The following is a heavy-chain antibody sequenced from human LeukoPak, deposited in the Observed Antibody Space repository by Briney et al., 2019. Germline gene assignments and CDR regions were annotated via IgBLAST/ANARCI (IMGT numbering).Heavy chain of an antibody. J-gene: IGHJ6*02. Sequence: GGSLRLSCAASGFTFSIYAMSWVRQAPGRGLEWVSAIGGGGDTYYADSLRGRFTISRDNSKNTVWLQMNGLRAEDTAVYYCAKVRLGETGASGLDVWGQGTTVTVSS. D-gene: IGHD3-10*01. V-gene: IGHV3-23*01. CDR1: GFTFSIYA. CDR3: AKVRLGETGASGLDV. CDR2: IGGGGDT.